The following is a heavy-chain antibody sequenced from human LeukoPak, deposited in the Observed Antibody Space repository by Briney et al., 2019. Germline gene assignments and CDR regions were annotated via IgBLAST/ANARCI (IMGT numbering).Heavy chain of an antibody. V-gene: IGHV3-23*01. CDR1: GFTFGSYA. CDR3: AKEIIVLMVWNPFDY. J-gene: IGHJ4*02. CDR2: ISGSGGST. Sequence: LGGSLRLSCAASGFTFGSYAMSWVRQAPGKGLEWVSAISGSGGSTYYADSVKGRFTISRDNSKNTLYLQMNSLRAEDTAVYYCAKEIIVLMVWNPFDYWGQGTLVTVSS. D-gene: IGHD2-8*01.